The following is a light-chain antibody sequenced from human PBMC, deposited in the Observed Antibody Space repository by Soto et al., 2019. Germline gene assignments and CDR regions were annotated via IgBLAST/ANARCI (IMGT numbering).Light chain of an antibody. CDR2: DVS. CDR3: SSCTSSSTLVV. Sequence: QSALTQPASVSGSPGQSITISCTGTSSDVGGYNYVSWYQHHPGKAPKLLIYDVSNRPSGVSNRFSGSKSGSTASLTISGLQAEDEADFYCSSCTSSSTLVVFGTGTKVNVL. J-gene: IGLJ1*01. CDR1: SSDVGGYNY. V-gene: IGLV2-14*03.